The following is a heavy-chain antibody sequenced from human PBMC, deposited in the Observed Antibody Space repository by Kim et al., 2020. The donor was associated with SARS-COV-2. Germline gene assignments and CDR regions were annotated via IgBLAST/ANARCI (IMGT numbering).Heavy chain of an antibody. CDR3: ARGDYYDTIAYTGAFDI. V-gene: IGHV3-53*01. J-gene: IGHJ3*02. D-gene: IGHD3-22*01. CDR2: IYSDGSA. Sequence: GGSLRLSCAASGFTVSSNYMSWVRQAPGKGLEWVSVIYSDGSAYYAPSVKGQFTVSRDRSKNTLYLQMNNLRAEDTALYYCARGDYYDTIAYTGAFDIW. CDR1: GFTVSSNY.